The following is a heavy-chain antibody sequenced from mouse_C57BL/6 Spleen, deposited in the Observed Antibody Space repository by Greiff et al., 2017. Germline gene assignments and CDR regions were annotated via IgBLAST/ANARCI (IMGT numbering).Heavy chain of an antibody. Sequence: EVQGVESGGDLVKPGGSLKLSCAASGFTFSSYGMSWVRQTPDKRLEWVATISSGGSYTYYPDSVKGRFTISRDNAKNTLYLQMSSLKSEDTAMYYCARHRGQRSAWFAYWGQGTLVTVSA. V-gene: IGHV5-6*01. CDR1: GFTFSSYG. CDR3: ARHRGQRSAWFAY. J-gene: IGHJ3*01. D-gene: IGHD3-3*01. CDR2: ISSGGSYT.